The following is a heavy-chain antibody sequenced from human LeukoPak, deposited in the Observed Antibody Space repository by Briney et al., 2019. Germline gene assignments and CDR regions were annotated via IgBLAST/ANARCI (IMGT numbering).Heavy chain of an antibody. J-gene: IGHJ4*02. Sequence: SGTLSLTCAVYGGSFSGYYWSWIRQPPGKGLEWIGEINHSGSTNYNPSLKSRVTISVDTSKNQFSLKLSSVTAADTAVYYCARGPSDTDFWSGYPLDYWGQGTLVTVSS. CDR3: ARGPSDTDFWSGYPLDY. V-gene: IGHV4-34*01. D-gene: IGHD3-3*01. CDR1: GGSFSGYY. CDR2: INHSGST.